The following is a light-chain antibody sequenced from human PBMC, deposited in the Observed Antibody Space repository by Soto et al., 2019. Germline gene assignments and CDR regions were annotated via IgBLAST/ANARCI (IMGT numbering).Light chain of an antibody. Sequence: DIQITQSPSTLSASVGDRVTITCRASQSVTTWLAWYQQKPGKAPKLLIYKASNLESGLPSRFTGSGSGTEFTLTISSLQPDDFATYYCQRYATYSPTFGQGTKVDI. V-gene: IGKV1-5*03. J-gene: IGKJ1*01. CDR1: QSVTTW. CDR2: KAS. CDR3: QRYATYSPT.